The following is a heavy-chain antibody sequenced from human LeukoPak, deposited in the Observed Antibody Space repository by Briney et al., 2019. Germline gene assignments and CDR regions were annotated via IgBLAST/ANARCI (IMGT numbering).Heavy chain of an antibody. CDR3: ARTPLLNWFDP. CDR1: GGSFSGYY. V-gene: IGHV4-34*01. Sequence: SETLSLTCAAYGGSFSGYYWSWIRQPPGKGLEWIGEINHSGSTNYNPSLKSRVTISVDTSKNQFSLKLSSVTAADTAVYYCARTPLLNWFDPWGQGTLVTVSS. CDR2: INHSGST. D-gene: IGHD2-21*01. J-gene: IGHJ5*02.